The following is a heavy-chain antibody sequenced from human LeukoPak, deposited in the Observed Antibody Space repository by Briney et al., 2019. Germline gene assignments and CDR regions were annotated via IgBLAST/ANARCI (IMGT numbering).Heavy chain of an antibody. CDR1: GYTLTELY. CDR2: FDPEDGET. D-gene: IGHD1-26*01. Sequence: ASVKVSCNVSGYTLTELYMHWVRQAPGKVLEWMGGFDPEDGETIYAQKFQGRVTMTEDTSTDTAYMELSSLRSEDTDVYYRATTKGGSYSWGAFDIWGQGTMVTVSS. CDR3: ATTKGGSYSWGAFDI. V-gene: IGHV1-24*01. J-gene: IGHJ3*02.